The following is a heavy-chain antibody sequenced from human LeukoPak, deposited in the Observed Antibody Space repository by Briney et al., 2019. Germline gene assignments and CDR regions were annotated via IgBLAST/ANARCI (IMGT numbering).Heavy chain of an antibody. Sequence: GESLKISCKGSGYIFSSCWISWVRQMPGKGLEWMGRIDPSDSYINYSPSFQGRVTISSDKSITTAYLQWSSLKASDTAMYYCARLTSGTFDFWGQGTLVTVSS. CDR3: ARLTSGTFDF. CDR2: IDPSDSYI. J-gene: IGHJ4*02. D-gene: IGHD1-1*01. V-gene: IGHV5-10-1*01. CDR1: GYIFSSCW.